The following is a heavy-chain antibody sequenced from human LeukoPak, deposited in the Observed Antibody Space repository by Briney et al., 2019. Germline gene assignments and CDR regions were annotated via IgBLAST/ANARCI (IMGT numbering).Heavy chain of an antibody. CDR1: GDSFSSHY. CDR3: ARDLVTVTKGFDI. Sequence: SETLSLTCAVSGDSFSSHYWTWLRQPPGRGLEWIGYISYIGTTNYNPSLKSRVTISIDTSKNQFSLKLSSVTTADTAVYYCARDLVTVTKGFDIWGRGTMVSVSS. D-gene: IGHD4-17*01. V-gene: IGHV4-59*11. CDR2: ISYIGTT. J-gene: IGHJ3*02.